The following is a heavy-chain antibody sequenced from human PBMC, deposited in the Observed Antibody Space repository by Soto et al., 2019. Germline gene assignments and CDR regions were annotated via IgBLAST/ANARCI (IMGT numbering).Heavy chain of an antibody. CDR2: VGAGGDST. Sequence: EVQLLESGGGLVQPGGSLRLSCAASGFTFSNYAMNWVRQAPGKGLEWVSGVGAGGDSTYYADSVKGRFTISRDNSKNMVYLQMNSLRAEDTAIYYCAREVGRGSSVMDVWGQGTTVTVSS. J-gene: IGHJ6*02. V-gene: IGHV3-23*01. D-gene: IGHD2-2*01. CDR3: AREVGRGSSVMDV. CDR1: GFTFSNYA.